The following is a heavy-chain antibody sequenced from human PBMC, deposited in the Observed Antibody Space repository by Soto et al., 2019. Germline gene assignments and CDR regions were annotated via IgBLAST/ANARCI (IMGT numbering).Heavy chain of an antibody. CDR2: ITSSSSYI. D-gene: IGHD2-2*01. CDR1: GFTFSSYS. J-gene: IGHJ3*02. V-gene: IGHV3-21*01. Sequence: GGSLRLSCAASGFTFSSYSMNWVRQAPGKGLEWVSSITSSSSYIYYAGSVKGRFTISRDNAKNSLYLQLNSLRAEDTAVYYCARDSYCSSTSCYADAFDIWGQGTMVTVSS. CDR3: ARDSYCSSTSCYADAFDI.